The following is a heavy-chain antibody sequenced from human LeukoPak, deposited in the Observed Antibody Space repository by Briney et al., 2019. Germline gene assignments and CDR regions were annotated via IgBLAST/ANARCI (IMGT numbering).Heavy chain of an antibody. D-gene: IGHD3-9*01. Sequence: KPGGSLRLSCAASGFTFSSYSMNWVRQAPGKGLEWVSSISSSSSYIYYADSVKGRLTISRDNAKNSLYLQMNSLRAEDTAVYYCARVVLNGYYFDYWGQGTLVTVSS. CDR2: ISSSSSYI. V-gene: IGHV3-21*01. CDR3: ARVVLNGYYFDY. CDR1: GFTFSSYS. J-gene: IGHJ4*02.